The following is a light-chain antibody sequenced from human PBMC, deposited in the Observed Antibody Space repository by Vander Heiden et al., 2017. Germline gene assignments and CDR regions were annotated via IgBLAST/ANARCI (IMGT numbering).Light chain of an antibody. J-gene: IGKJ4*01. CDR2: DAS. V-gene: IGKV1-33*01. CDR1: YDISNY. Sequence: DIQMIQCPSSVSASLGDRVSITAHESYDISNYLHWYQQKPGKAPKLLIYDASNLETGVPSRFSGSGSGTDFTFTISSLQTEDIATYYCQQYDNLPLTFGEGTKVEIK. CDR3: QQYDNLPLT.